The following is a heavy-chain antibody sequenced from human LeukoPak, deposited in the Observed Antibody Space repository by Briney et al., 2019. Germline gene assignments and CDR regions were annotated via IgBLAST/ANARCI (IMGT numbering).Heavy chain of an antibody. V-gene: IGHV3-23*01. CDR2: VSGSGAST. CDR3: ARVYGSSNYYYDRYYYYMDV. J-gene: IGHJ6*03. Sequence: GGSLRLSCATSGFYFESYAMSWVRQAPGKGLEWVSGVSGSGASTYYADSVKGRFTISRDSSKNPLYLQLNSLRVEDTAVYYCARVYGSSNYYYDRYYYYMDVWGRGTTVTVSS. CDR1: GFYFESYA. D-gene: IGHD3-22*01.